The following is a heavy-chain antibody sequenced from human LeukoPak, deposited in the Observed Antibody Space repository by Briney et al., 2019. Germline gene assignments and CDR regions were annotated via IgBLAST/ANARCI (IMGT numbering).Heavy chain of an antibody. CDR1: GHTLTALS. J-gene: IGHJ3*02. CDR3: ASRYCSSTSCYSAFDI. D-gene: IGHD2-2*02. CDR2: INPNSGGT. V-gene: IGHV1-2*02. Sequence: ASVKVSCKVSGHTLTALSMHWVRQAPGQGLEWMGWINPNSGGTNYAQKFQGRVTMTRDTSISTAYMELSRLRSDDTAVYYCASRYCSSTSCYSAFDIWGQGTMVTVSS.